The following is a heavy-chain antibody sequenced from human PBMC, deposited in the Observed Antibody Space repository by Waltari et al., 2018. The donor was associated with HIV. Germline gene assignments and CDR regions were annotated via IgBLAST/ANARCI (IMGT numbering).Heavy chain of an antibody. CDR2: ISSGGGT. D-gene: IGHD4-17*01. CDR3: AKETYGGDFDH. Sequence: DVYLLQSAGDLVQPGGSLSLSCGASGFTFTSHAMTGVGQAPGKGLEWVSSISSGGGTYYADSVKGRFSVTRDNSKNMVFLQMNNLRADDTAVYYCAKETYGGDFDHWGQGTLVTVSS. V-gene: IGHV3-23*01. CDR1: GFTFTSHA. J-gene: IGHJ4*02.